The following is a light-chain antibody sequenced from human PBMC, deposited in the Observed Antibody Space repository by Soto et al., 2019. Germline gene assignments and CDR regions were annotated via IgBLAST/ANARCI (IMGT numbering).Light chain of an antibody. CDR2: DAS. J-gene: IGKJ5*01. V-gene: IGKV3-11*01. CDR3: QQRSNWLT. CDR1: QSVSNY. Sequence: EIVLTQSPATLSLSPGERATLSCRASQSVSNYVAWYQQKPGQAPRFLIYDASNRATGIPARFSGSGSGTDFTLTISSLEPEDFAVYYWQQRSNWLTFGQGTRLEIK.